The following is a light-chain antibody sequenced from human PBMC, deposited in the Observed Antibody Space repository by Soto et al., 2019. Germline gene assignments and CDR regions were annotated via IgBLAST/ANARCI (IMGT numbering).Light chain of an antibody. V-gene: IGKV3-11*01. CDR3: QVRDVWPS. CDR1: QSVSTS. Sequence: IVLTHSAVTLALSPGESAVLSCRASQSVSTSLAWYQHKPGQAPRLFIYDASKRAPGIPARFTGSGSGTDFTLTISSLEPEDIAVYYCQVRDVWPSFGQGTKVDIK. CDR2: DAS. J-gene: IGKJ1*01.